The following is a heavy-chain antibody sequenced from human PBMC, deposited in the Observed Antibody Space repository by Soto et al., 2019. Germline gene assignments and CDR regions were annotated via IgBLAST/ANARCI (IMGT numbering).Heavy chain of an antibody. J-gene: IGHJ6*02. CDR3: ARRSSSPSYYYYGMDV. V-gene: IGHV4-39*01. CDR1: GGSISSSSYY. CDR2: IYYSGST. Sequence: ETLSLTCTVSGGSISSSSYYWGWIRQPPGKGLEWIGSIYYSGSTYYNPSLKSRVTISVDTSKNQFSLKLSSVTAADTAVYYCARRSSSPSYYYYGMDVWGQGTTVTVSS. D-gene: IGHD6-6*01.